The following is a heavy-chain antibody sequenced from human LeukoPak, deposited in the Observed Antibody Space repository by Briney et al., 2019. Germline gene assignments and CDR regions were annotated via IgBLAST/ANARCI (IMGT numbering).Heavy chain of an antibody. CDR1: GFTFSNFW. Sequence: PGGSLRLSCAASGFTFSNFWMHWVRQAPEKGLVWVSRISPDGRKTDYADSVKGRFIISRENAENTLYLQMNILRPEDTAVYYCIRAPRWEGGNNWFDPWGQGTLVTVSS. CDR2: ISPDGRKT. D-gene: IGHD1-26*01. J-gene: IGHJ5*02. CDR3: IRAPRWEGGNNWFDP. V-gene: IGHV3-74*01.